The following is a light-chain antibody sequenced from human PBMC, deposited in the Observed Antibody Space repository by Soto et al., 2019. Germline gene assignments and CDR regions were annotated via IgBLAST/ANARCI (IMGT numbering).Light chain of an antibody. CDR3: QQSYSTPS. Sequence: DIQMPQSPSSLSAPVGDRVTINCRASQSIRSYLNCYQQKPGTAPKLMIDAASSLQSRLQSRFSGSGSGKDFTITIGRLQPEDFATYYCQQSYSTPSFGQGTRLAI. CDR2: AAS. CDR1: QSIRSY. V-gene: IGKV1-39*01. J-gene: IGKJ5*01.